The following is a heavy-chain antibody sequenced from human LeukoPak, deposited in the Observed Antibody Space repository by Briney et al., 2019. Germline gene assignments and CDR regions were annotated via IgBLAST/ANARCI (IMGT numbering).Heavy chain of an antibody. V-gene: IGHV4-59*01. CDR3: ARGRVSSSTWYSTYYYYFYMDV. CDR2: VDHTGST. CDR1: DDSITMYY. D-gene: IGHD4-11*01. J-gene: IGHJ6*03. Sequence: SETLSLTCSVSDDSITMYYWTWIRQPPGKGLEWIGYVDHTGSTNFNPSLNGRVSISRDTSKNLFSLRLRSVTAADTAVYFCARGRVSSSTWYSTYYYYFYMDVWGKGTAVTVSS.